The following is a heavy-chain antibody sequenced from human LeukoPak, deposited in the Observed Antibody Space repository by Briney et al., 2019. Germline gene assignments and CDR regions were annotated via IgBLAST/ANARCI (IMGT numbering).Heavy chain of an antibody. D-gene: IGHD3-9*01. V-gene: IGHV3-7*01. CDR1: GFTFSNYW. CDR2: IKQDGSEK. CDR3: ASLGYFDWLIDY. J-gene: IGHJ4*02. Sequence: GGSLRLSCAASGFTFSNYWMSWVRQAPGKGLEWVANIKQDGSEKYYVDSVKGRFTISRDNAKNSLYLQMNSLGVEDTAVYYCASLGYFDWLIDYWGQGTLVTVSS.